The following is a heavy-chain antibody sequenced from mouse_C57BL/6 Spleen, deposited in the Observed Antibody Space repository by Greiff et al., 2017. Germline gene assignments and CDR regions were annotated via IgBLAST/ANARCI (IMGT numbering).Heavy chain of an antibody. CDR1: GYTFTSYW. Sequence: VQLQQPGAELVRPGSSVKLSCKASGYTFTSYWMDWVKQRPGQGLEWIGNIYPSDSETHYNLKFKDKATLTVDKSSSTAYMQLSSLTSEDSAVYYCARVGLGRGYFDYWGQGTTLTVSS. CDR3: ARVGLGRGYFDY. D-gene: IGHD4-1*01. V-gene: IGHV1-61*01. CDR2: IYPSDSET. J-gene: IGHJ2*01.